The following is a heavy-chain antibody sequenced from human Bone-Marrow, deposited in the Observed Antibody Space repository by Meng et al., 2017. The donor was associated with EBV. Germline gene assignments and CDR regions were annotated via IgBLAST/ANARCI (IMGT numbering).Heavy chain of an antibody. CDR2: INHSGST. D-gene: IGHD5-24*01. V-gene: IGHV4-34*01. CDR3: ARVRSVATITLFDY. J-gene: IGHJ4*02. CDR1: GGSFSGYY. Sequence: QVQPQPWGAGLLKPSETLSLTCAVYGGSFSGYYWSWIRQPPGKGLEWIGEINHSGSTNYNPSLKSRVTISVDTSKNQFSLKLSSVTAADTAVYYCARVRSVATITLFDYWGQGTLVTVSS.